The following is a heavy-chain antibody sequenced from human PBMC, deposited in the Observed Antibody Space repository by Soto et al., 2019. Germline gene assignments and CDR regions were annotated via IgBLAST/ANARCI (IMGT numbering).Heavy chain of an antibody. CDR3: PSHNPKPGAVILLDY. Sequence: GASVKVSCKSSGGTLSSYAISGVRQAPGQGLEWMGGIIPIFGTANYAQKFQGRVTITADKSTSTAYMELSSLRSEDTAVYYCPSHNPKPGAVILLDYWGQGTLLTVSS. CDR1: GGTLSSYA. J-gene: IGHJ4*02. CDR2: IIPIFGTA. V-gene: IGHV1-69*06. D-gene: IGHD1-20*01.